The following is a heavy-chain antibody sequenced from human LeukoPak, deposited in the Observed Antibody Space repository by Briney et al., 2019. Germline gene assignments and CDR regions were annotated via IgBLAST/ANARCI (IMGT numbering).Heavy chain of an antibody. J-gene: IGHJ4*02. CDR1: GGTFSSYA. Sequence: GASVKVSCKASGGTFSSYAISWVRQAPGQGLEWMGRIIPILGIANYAQKFQGRVTITADKSTSTAYMELSSLRSEDTAVYYCAREIPAGNPGGGSYYYFDYWGQGTLVTVSS. V-gene: IGHV1-69*04. CDR2: IIPILGIA. D-gene: IGHD1-26*01. CDR3: AREIPAGNPGGGSYYYFDY.